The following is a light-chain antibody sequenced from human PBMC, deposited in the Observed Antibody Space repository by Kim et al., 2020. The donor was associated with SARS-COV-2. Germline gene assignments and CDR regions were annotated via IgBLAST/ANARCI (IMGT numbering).Light chain of an antibody. CDR2: QDS. Sequence: SYELTQPPSVSVSPGQTASITGSGDKLGDKYACWYQQKPGQSPVLVIYQDSKRPSGIPERFSGSNSGNTATLTISGTQAMDEADYYCQAWDSSTSEVFGGGTQLTVL. CDR3: QAWDSSTSEV. CDR1: KLGDKY. J-gene: IGLJ3*02. V-gene: IGLV3-1*01.